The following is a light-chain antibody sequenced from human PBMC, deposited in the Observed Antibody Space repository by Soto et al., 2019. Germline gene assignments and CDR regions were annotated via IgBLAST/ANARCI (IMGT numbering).Light chain of an antibody. CDR1: QSISSD. J-gene: IGKJ4*02. V-gene: IGKV1-5*01. CDR3: QQYNSYSPP. Sequence: EIRMSQSPATLSVTPGERATLSCRGSQSISSDLAWYQQKPGQAPKLLIYDASSRESGVPARFSGSGSGSEFTLTISSLQPDDFAAYYCQQYNSYSPPFGGGSMVDI. CDR2: DAS.